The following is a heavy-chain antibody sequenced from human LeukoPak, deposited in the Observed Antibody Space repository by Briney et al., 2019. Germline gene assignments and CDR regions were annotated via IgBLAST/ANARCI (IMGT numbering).Heavy chain of an antibody. CDR2: ISGSGGST. D-gene: IGHD3-10*01. CDR3: AKDLRVTMGLDY. CDR1: GFTFSSYG. Sequence: GGSLRLSCAASGFTFSSYGMSWVRHAPGKGLEWVSAISGSGGSTYYADSVKGRFTISRDNSKNTLYLQMNSLRAEDTAVYYCAKDLRVTMGLDYWGQGTLVTVSS. J-gene: IGHJ4*02. V-gene: IGHV3-23*01.